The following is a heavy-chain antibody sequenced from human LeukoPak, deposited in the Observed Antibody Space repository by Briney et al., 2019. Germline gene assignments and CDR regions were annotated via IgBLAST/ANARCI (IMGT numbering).Heavy chain of an antibody. Sequence: SETLSLTCTVSGGSISSYYWSWIRQPPGKGLEWIGYIYYSGSTNYNPSLKSRVTISVDTSKNQFSLKLSSVTAADTAVYYCARGTYDFWSGYYRGGDYYYMDVWGKGTTVTVSS. CDR3: ARGTYDFWSGYYRGGDYYYMDV. D-gene: IGHD3-3*01. J-gene: IGHJ6*03. CDR2: IYYSGST. CDR1: GGSISSYY. V-gene: IGHV4-59*01.